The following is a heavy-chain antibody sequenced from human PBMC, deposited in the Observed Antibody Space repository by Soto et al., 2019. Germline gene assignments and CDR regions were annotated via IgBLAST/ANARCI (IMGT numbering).Heavy chain of an antibody. D-gene: IGHD2-2*02. CDR2: INHSGST. Sequence: SETLSLTCAVYGGSFSGYYWSWIRQPPGKGLEWIGEINHSGSTNYNPSLKSRVTISVDTSKNQFSLKLSSVTAADTAVYYCARGRGYCSSTSCYTHYYYYYYGMDVWCQGTTVTVSS. CDR3: ARGRGYCSSTSCYTHYYYYYYGMDV. CDR1: GGSFSGYY. V-gene: IGHV4-34*01. J-gene: IGHJ6*02.